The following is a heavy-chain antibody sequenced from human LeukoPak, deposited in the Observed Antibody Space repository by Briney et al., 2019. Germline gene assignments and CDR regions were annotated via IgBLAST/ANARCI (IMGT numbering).Heavy chain of an antibody. D-gene: IGHD3-10*01. V-gene: IGHV3-48*02. CDR2: ISSSSSTI. CDR3: AREKLLWFGELSDLYYGMDV. CDR1: GFTFSSYI. J-gene: IGHJ6*02. Sequence: PGGSLRLSCAASGFTFSSYIMNWVRQAPGKGLEWVSYISSSSSTIYYADSVKGRFTISRDNAKNSLYLQMNSLRDEGTAVYYCAREKLLWFGELSDLYYGMDVWGQGTTVTVSS.